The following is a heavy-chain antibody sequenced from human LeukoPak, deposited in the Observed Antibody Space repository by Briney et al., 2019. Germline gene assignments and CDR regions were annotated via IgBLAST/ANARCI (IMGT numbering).Heavy chain of an antibody. CDR3: AKGRNNYHDSSGYYAW. Sequence: GGSLRLSCAASGFTFSSYAMSWVRQAPGKGLEWVSAISGSGGSTYYADSVKGRFTISRDNSKNTLYLQMNSLRAEDTAVYYCAKGRNNYHDSSGYYAWWGQGTLVTVSS. J-gene: IGHJ4*02. CDR1: GFTFSSYA. D-gene: IGHD3-22*01. V-gene: IGHV3-23*01. CDR2: ISGSGGST.